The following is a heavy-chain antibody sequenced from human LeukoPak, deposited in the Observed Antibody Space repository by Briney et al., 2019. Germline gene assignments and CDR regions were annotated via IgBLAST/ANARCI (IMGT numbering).Heavy chain of an antibody. V-gene: IGHV1-69*05. Sequence: SVKVSCKASGGTFSSYAISWVRQAPGQGLEWMGGIIPIFGTANYAQKFQGRVTMTTDTSTSTAYMELRSLRSDDTAVYYCARDPDISTNWFDPWGQGTLVTVSS. D-gene: IGHD3-9*01. J-gene: IGHJ5*02. CDR3: ARDPDISTNWFDP. CDR2: IIPIFGTA. CDR1: GGTFSSYA.